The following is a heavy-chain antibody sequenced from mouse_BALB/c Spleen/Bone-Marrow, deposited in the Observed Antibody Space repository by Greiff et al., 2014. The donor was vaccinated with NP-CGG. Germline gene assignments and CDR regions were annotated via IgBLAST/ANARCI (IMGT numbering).Heavy chain of an antibody. CDR2: IRSKSKNYAT. CDR1: GFTFNIYA. Sequence: EVQVVESGGGLVQPKGSLKLSCAASGFTFNIYAMNWVRQAPGKGLEWVARIRSKSKNYATYYADSVKDRFTISRDDSQSMLHLQVNSLKTEDTDMYYCVRHSYHDNSLDYWGQGISVIVSS. J-gene: IGHJ4*01. CDR3: VRHSYHDNSLDY. V-gene: IGHV10-1*02. D-gene: IGHD2-12*01.